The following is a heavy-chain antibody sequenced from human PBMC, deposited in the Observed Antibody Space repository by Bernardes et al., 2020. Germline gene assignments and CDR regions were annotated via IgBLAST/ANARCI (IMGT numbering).Heavy chain of an antibody. Sequence: VESLFLSCAASGFTFSSYSMNWVRQAPGKGLEWVSSISSSSSYIYYADSVKGRFTISRDNAKNSLYLQMNSLRAEDTAVYYCARADYYGSGSYLLVSYYYYYGMDVWGKGTTVTVSS. V-gene: IGHV3-21*01. J-gene: IGHJ6*04. D-gene: IGHD3-10*01. CDR3: ARADYYGSGSYLLVSYYYYYGMDV. CDR1: GFTFSSYS. CDR2: ISSSSSYI.